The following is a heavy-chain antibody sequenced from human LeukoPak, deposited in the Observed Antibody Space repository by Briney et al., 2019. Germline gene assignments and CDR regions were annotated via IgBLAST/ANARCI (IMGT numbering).Heavy chain of an antibody. J-gene: IGHJ4*02. CDR1: GFTFRNSA. D-gene: IGHD1-20*01. V-gene: IGHV3-23*01. CDR3: AKNNWNDMPFVDY. Sequence: GGSLRLSCAASGFTFRNSAMSWVRQAPGKGLEWVSTVSGTGVGTFYADSVKGRLTISRDNPKNTLYLQMNSLRAEDTAVYYCAKNNWNDMPFVDYWGQGTLVTVSS. CDR2: VSGTGVGT.